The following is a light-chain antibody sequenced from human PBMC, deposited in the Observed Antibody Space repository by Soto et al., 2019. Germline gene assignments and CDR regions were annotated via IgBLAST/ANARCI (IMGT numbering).Light chain of an antibody. CDR1: QRISSW. CDR3: QKYKDDYS. CDR2: DAS. V-gene: IGKV1-5*01. Sequence: DIQMTQSPSTLSASVGDRVTITCRASQRISSWLAWYQQKPGKAPKLLIYDASSLESGVPSRFSGSGSGTEFTLTISNLQPDEFATYYCQKYKDDYSFGQGTKLEIK. J-gene: IGKJ2*03.